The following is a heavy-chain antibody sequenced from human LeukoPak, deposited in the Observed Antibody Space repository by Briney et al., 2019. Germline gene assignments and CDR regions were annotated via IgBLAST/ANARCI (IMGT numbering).Heavy chain of an antibody. CDR3: ATTGVSGTWGYYFYMDV. CDR2: IRGSGDTT. V-gene: IGHV3-23*01. Sequence: PGGSLRLSCAASGFTFSTYGMTWVRQAPGKGPEWVSGIRGSGDTTKYADSVKGRFTISRDNSKNTLYLQMDSLRAEDTAVYYCATTGVSGTWGYYFYMDVWGKGTTVTVSS. J-gene: IGHJ6*03. D-gene: IGHD6-6*01. CDR1: GFTFSTYG.